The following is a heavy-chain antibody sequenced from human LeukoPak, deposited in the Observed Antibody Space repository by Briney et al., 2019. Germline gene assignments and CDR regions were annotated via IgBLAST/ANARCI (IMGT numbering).Heavy chain of an antibody. CDR2: IRYDGSNK. V-gene: IGHV3-30*02. CDR1: GFTVSSNY. D-gene: IGHD2-21*02. Sequence: GGSLRLSCAASGFTVSSNYMSWVRQAPGKGLEWVAFIRYDGSNKYYADSVKGRFTISRDNSKNTLYLQMNSLRAEDTAVYYCARDLDTYVVLTAYDVFDIWGQGTKVTVSS. J-gene: IGHJ3*02. CDR3: ARDLDTYVVLTAYDVFDI.